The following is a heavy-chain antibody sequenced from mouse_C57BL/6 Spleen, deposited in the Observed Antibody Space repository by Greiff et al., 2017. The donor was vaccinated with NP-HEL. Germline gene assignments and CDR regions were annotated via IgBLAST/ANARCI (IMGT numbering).Heavy chain of an antibody. CDR1: GYTFTSYW. Sequence: QVQLKQPGAELVRPGSSVKLSCKASGYTFTSYWMHWVKQRPIQGLEWIGNIDPSDSETHYNQKFKDKATLTVDKSSSTAYMQLSSLTSEDSAVYYCARYPRDYYAMDYWGQGTSVTVSS. CDR2: IDPSDSET. CDR3: ARYPRDYYAMDY. J-gene: IGHJ4*01. V-gene: IGHV1-52*01.